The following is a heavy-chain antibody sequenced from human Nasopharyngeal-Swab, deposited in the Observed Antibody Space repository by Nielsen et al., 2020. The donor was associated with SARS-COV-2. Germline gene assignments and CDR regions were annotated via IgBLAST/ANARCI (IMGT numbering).Heavy chain of an antibody. Sequence: GESLQISCAASGFTVSSNYMSWVRQAPGKGLEWGAVIYSGGSTYYADAVKGRFTISRDNSKNTLYLQMNSLRAEDTAVYYCAREGGYSYGWSTYYYYGMDVWGQGTTVTVSS. CDR3: AREGGYSYGWSTYYYYGMDV. J-gene: IGHJ6*02. CDR1: GFTVSSNY. V-gene: IGHV3-53*01. CDR2: IYSGGST. D-gene: IGHD5-18*01.